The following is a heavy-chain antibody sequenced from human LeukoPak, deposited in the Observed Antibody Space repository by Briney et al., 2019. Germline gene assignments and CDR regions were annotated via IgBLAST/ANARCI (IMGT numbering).Heavy chain of an antibody. CDR1: GFTFSSYE. J-gene: IGHJ3*02. CDR2: ISSSGSTI. CDR3: ARDLYYYDSSGYYYVGAFDI. D-gene: IGHD3-22*01. Sequence: GGSLRLSCAASGFTFSSYEMNWVRQAPGKGLEWVSHISSSGSTIYYADSVKGRFTISRDNAKNSLYLQMNSLRAEDTAVYYCARDLYYYDSSGYYYVGAFDIWGQGTMVTVSS. V-gene: IGHV3-48*03.